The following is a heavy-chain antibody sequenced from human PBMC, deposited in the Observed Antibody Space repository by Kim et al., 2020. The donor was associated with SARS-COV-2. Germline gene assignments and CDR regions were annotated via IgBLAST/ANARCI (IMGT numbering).Heavy chain of an antibody. CDR2: ISSSSSYI. CDR1: GFTFSSYS. V-gene: IGHV3-21*01. CDR3: ARVGVDTGSAPYYGMDV. D-gene: IGHD5-18*01. Sequence: GGSLRLSCAASGFTFSSYSMNWVRQAPGKGLEWVSSISSSSSYIYYADSVKGRFTISRDNAKNSLYLQMNSLRAEDTAVYYCARVGVDTGSAPYYGMDVWGQGTTVTVSS. J-gene: IGHJ6*02.